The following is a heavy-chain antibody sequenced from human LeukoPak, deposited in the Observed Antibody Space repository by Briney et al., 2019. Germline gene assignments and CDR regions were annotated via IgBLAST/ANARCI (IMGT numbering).Heavy chain of an antibody. V-gene: IGHV3-21*01. CDR1: GFAFSNYA. J-gene: IGHJ5*02. D-gene: IGHD3/OR15-3a*01. Sequence: PGGSLRLSCAASGFAFSNYAMSWVRQAPGKGLEWVSAISSTSTYTYYADSLKGRFTISRDNAKNSLYLQMNSLRVEDTAVYYCARDGQVNWFDPWGQGTLVTVSS. CDR2: ISSTSTYT. CDR3: ARDGQVNWFDP.